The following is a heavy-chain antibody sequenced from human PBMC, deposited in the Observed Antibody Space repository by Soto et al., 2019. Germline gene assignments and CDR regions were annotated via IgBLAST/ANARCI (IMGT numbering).Heavy chain of an antibody. Sequence: GGSLRLSCAASGFTVSSNYMSWVRQAPGKGLEWVSVIYSGGSTYYADSVKGRFTISRDNSKNTLYLQMNSLRAEDTAVYYCARDHSSYYYIDVCGKGTTVTVSS. CDR2: IYSGGST. CDR3: ARDHSSYYYIDV. J-gene: IGHJ6*03. V-gene: IGHV3-66*01. CDR1: GFTVSSNY.